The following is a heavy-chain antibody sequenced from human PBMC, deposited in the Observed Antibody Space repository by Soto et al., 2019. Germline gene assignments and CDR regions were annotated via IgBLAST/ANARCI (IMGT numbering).Heavy chain of an antibody. J-gene: IGHJ4*02. V-gene: IGHV3-64D*06. CDR1: GFTFSHHS. Sequence: GSLRLSCSGSGFTFSHHSLSWVRQAPGKGLRYVSTISGTGGNTHYAASVGGRFTISRDNSKNTVFLHMSGLGVADSAVYYCVKVSGYCTGGSCFSYFDYWGQGALVTVSS. CDR3: VKVSGYCTGGSCFSYFDY. D-gene: IGHD2-15*01. CDR2: ISGTGGNT.